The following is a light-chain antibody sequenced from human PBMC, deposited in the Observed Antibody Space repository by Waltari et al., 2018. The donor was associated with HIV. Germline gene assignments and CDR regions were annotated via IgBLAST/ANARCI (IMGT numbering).Light chain of an antibody. Sequence: SYVLTQAPSVSVAPGQTATISFGNIGRNSVQWYRQKPGRAPVLVVADDVDRIYGVPGRISGARSGERATLTIGVVEAGDEADYYCQVWDRSYKEAVFGGGT. CDR1: NIGRNS. J-gene: IGLJ2*01. CDR3: QVWDRSYKEAV. CDR2: DDV. V-gene: IGLV3-21*02.